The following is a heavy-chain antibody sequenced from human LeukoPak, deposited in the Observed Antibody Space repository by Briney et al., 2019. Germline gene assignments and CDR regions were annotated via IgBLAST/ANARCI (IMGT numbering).Heavy chain of an antibody. CDR3: ARGHGSSWYKGLDY. J-gene: IGHJ4*02. Sequence: SETLSLTCAVYGGSFSGYYWSWIRQPPGKGLEWIGEINHSGSTNYNPSLKSRVTISVGTSKNQFSLKLSSVTAADTAVYYCARGHGSSWYKGLDYWGQGTLVTVSS. D-gene: IGHD6-13*01. V-gene: IGHV4-34*01. CDR2: INHSGST. CDR1: GGSFSGYY.